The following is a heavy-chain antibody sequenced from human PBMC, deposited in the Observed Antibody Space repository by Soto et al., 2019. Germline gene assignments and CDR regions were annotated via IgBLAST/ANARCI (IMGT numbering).Heavy chain of an antibody. D-gene: IGHD2-2*01. Sequence: PSETLSLTCTVSGGSISSSSYYWGWIRQPPGKGLEWIGSIYYSGSTYYNPSLKSRVTISVDTPKNQFSLKLSSVTAADTAVYYCASSKASGNWFDPWGQGTLVTVSS. CDR3: ASSKASGNWFDP. CDR2: IYYSGST. V-gene: IGHV4-39*01. J-gene: IGHJ5*02. CDR1: GGSISSSSYY.